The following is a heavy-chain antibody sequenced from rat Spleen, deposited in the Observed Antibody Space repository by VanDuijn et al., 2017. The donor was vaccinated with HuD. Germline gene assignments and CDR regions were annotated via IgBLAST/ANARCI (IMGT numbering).Heavy chain of an antibody. V-gene: IGHV5S13*01. CDR1: GFTFSNYG. J-gene: IGHJ1*01. CDR3: ATRYYGYNSYWYFDF. D-gene: IGHD1-9*01. CDR2: ISPSGGST. Sequence: EVQLVESGGGLVLPGRSLKLSCAASGFTFSNYGMAWVRQTPTKGLEWVASISPSGGSTYYPDSVKGRFTISRDNAKSTLYLQMDSLRSEDTATYYCATRYYGYNSYWYFDFWGPGTMVTVSS.